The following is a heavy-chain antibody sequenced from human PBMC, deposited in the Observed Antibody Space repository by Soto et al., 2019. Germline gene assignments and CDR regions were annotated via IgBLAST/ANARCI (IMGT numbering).Heavy chain of an antibody. Sequence: PLSLTCTVSGGSISSGANYWSWIRQHPGKGLEWIGSIYYSGSTYYNPSLKSRVTISVDTSQNQLSLRLSSMTAADTAVYFCARGRGVFCSGGSCHNWFDPWGKGTLVTVSS. V-gene: IGHV4-31*03. CDR1: GGSISSGANY. D-gene: IGHD2-15*01. J-gene: IGHJ5*02. CDR2: IYYSGST. CDR3: ARGRGVFCSGGSCHNWFDP.